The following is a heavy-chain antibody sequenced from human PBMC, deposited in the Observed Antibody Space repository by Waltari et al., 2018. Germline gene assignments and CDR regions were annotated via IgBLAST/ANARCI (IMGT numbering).Heavy chain of an antibody. CDR3: ARVTNYYDSSGYYPDAFDI. J-gene: IGHJ3*02. CDR1: GFTFSSYS. V-gene: IGHV3-21*01. CDR2: ISCSSSYI. D-gene: IGHD3-22*01. Sequence: EVQLVESGGGLVKPGGSLRLSCAASGFTFSSYSMNWVRQAPGKGLEWVSSISCSSSYIYYADSVKGRFTISRDNAKNSLYLQMNSLRAEDTAVYYCARVTNYYDSSGYYPDAFDIWGQGTMVTVSS.